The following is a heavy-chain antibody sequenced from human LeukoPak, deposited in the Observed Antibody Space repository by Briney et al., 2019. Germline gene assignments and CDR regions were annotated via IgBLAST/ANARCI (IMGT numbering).Heavy chain of an antibody. J-gene: IGHJ4*02. CDR1: GFTLSSFW. Sequence: GGSLRLSCAVSGFTLSSFWMTWVRQAPGKGLEWVSAISGSGGSTYYADSVKGRFTISRDNSKNTLYLQMNSLRAEDTAVYYCAKEPWGFGELLGYFDYWGQGTLVTVSS. CDR2: ISGSGGST. CDR3: AKEPWGFGELLGYFDY. V-gene: IGHV3-23*01. D-gene: IGHD3-10*01.